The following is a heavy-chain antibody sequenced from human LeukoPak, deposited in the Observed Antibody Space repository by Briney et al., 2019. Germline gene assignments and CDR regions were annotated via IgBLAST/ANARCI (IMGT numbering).Heavy chain of an antibody. CDR1: GGSFSGYY. J-gene: IGHJ4*02. CDR2: IYYSGST. Sequence: SETLSLTCAVYGGSFSGYYWSWIRQPPGKGLEWIGSIYYSGSTYYNPSLKSRVTISVDTSKNQFSLKLSSVTAADTAVYYCARRERWLQLRGGFDYWGQGTLVTVSS. D-gene: IGHD5-24*01. V-gene: IGHV4-34*01. CDR3: ARRERWLQLRGGFDY.